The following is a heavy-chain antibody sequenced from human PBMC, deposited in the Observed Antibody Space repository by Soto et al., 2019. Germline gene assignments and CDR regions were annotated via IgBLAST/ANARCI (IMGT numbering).Heavy chain of an antibody. CDR3: ARQYGVSPDY. CDR1: GYSFTSYW. V-gene: IGHV5-51*01. Sequence: PGESLKISCKGSGYSFTSYWIGWVRQMPGKGLEWIGIIYPGDSDTKYTPSFQGQVTMSVDRSSSTAYLQWSSLKASDTARYYCARQYGVSPDYWGQGTLVTVCS. CDR2: IYPGDSDT. D-gene: IGHD2-8*01. J-gene: IGHJ4*02.